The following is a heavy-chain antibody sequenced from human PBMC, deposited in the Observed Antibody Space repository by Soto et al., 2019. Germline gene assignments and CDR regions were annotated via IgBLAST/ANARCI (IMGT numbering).Heavy chain of an antibody. J-gene: IGHJ6*03. CDR3: AKGVNWNDYYLMDV. CDR1: GFTFSSYA. V-gene: IGHV3-23*01. D-gene: IGHD1-1*01. Sequence: PGGSLRLSCAASGFTFSSYAMSWVRQAPAKGLEWVSAISGRGASTYYADSMKGRFTISRDNSKNTLYLQMISLRAEDTAVYYCAKGVNWNDYYLMDVWGKGSTDTGSS. CDR2: ISGRGAST.